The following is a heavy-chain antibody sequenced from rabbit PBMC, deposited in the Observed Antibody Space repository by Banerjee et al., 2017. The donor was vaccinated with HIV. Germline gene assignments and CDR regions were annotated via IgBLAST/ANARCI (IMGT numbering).Heavy chain of an antibody. D-gene: IGHD4-1*01. V-gene: IGHV1S47*01. Sequence: QEQLVESGGGLVQPGGSLKLSCKASGFDFSSYGVSWVRQAPGKGLEWIGCIANGDGSTYYASWAKGRFTISKASSTTVTLQMTSLTAADTATYFCATNHYTGDLAGVIGWNFDLWGPGTLVT. CDR2: IANGDGST. CDR3: ATNHYTGDLAGVIGWNFDL. CDR1: GFDFSSYG. J-gene: IGHJ4*01.